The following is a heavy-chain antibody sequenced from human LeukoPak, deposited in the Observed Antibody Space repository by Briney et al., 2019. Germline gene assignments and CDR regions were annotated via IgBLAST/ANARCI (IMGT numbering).Heavy chain of an antibody. CDR2: ILYDGSNK. Sequence: GGSLRLSCAASGFTFSSYGMHWVRQAPGKGLEWVAFILYDGSNKYYADSVKGRFTISRDNSKNTLYLQMNSLRAEDTAVYYCANVVPAAREGYYYYYMDVWGKGTTVTVSS. J-gene: IGHJ6*03. CDR1: GFTFSSYG. CDR3: ANVVPAAREGYYYYYMDV. D-gene: IGHD2-2*01. V-gene: IGHV3-30*02.